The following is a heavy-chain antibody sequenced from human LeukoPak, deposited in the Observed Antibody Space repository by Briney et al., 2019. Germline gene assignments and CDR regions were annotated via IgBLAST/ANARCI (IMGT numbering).Heavy chain of an antibody. CDR2: IKSKTDGGTT. Sequence: GGSLRLSCAASGFTFSNAWMSWVRQAPGKGLEWVGRIKSKTDGGTTDYAAPVKGRFTISRDDSKNTLYLQMNSLKTEDTAVYYCTTGRYSSGQTIWYWGQGTLVTVSS. CDR1: GFTFSNAW. V-gene: IGHV3-15*01. J-gene: IGHJ4*02. CDR3: TTGRYSSGQTIWY. D-gene: IGHD6-19*01.